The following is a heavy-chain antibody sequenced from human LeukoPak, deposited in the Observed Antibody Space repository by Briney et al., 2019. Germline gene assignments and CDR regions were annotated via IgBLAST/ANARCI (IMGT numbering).Heavy chain of an antibody. CDR1: GDSVTSFY. J-gene: IGHJ4*02. Sequence: PSETLSLTCNVSGDSVTSFYWSWIRQSPRKGLEWIGYVYHTGSTKYNPSLKSRVTMSMDTSKNHFSLQLHSVTAADTAVYYCARGSKFWYVLGHWGQGALVSVSS. V-gene: IGHV4-59*02. CDR2: VYHTGST. CDR3: ARGSKFWYVLGH. D-gene: IGHD6-13*01.